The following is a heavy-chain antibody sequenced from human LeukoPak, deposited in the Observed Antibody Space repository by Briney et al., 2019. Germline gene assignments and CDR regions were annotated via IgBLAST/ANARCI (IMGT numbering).Heavy chain of an antibody. V-gene: IGHV4-30-4*01. Sequence: SETLSLTCTVSGGSISSGDYCWRWIRQPPGKGLGWIAYMYYSGSTYYNPSLKSRVTMAADTSKNQLPLKLSSVTAADTAVYYCARPYYYDSRIDPWGQGTLVTVSS. CDR3: ARPYYYDSRIDP. CDR1: GGSISSGDYC. J-gene: IGHJ5*02. CDR2: MYYSGST. D-gene: IGHD3-22*01.